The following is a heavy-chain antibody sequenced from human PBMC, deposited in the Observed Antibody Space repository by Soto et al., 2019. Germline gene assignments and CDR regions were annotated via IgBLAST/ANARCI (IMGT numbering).Heavy chain of an antibody. D-gene: IGHD4-4*01. CDR3: VKSWGAIPVTGIPDADD. CDR1: GFIFNDYA. CDR2: IGTSGSTT. J-gene: IGHJ4*02. V-gene: IGHV3-23*01. Sequence: GGSLRLSCAASGFIFNDYAMSWVRQAPGKGLEWVSPIGTSGSTTYYADSVKGRFTISRDNSTYTLFLQMNGLRGKDTAVYHCVKSWGAIPVTGIPDADDWGQGTPVTVSS.